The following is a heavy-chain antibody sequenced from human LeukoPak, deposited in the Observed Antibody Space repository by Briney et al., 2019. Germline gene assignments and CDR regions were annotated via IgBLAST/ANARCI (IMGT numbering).Heavy chain of an antibody. Sequence: GESLKISCKGSGYSFTSYWISWVRPMPGKGLEWMGRIDPSDSYTNYSPSFQGHVTISADKSISTAYLQWSSLKASDTAMYYCARHMGGDYGDYGDWFDPWGQGTLVTVSS. V-gene: IGHV5-10-1*01. CDR1: GYSFTSYW. D-gene: IGHD4-17*01. CDR2: IDPSDSYT. J-gene: IGHJ5*02. CDR3: ARHMGGDYGDYGDWFDP.